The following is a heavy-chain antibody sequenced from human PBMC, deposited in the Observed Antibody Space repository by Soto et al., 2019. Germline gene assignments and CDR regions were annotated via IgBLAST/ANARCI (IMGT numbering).Heavy chain of an antibody. J-gene: IGHJ6*03. CDR3: ARDAAAKDYYYYYMDV. D-gene: IGHD2-2*01. CDR2: IWYDGSNK. Sequence: GGSLRLSCAASGFTFSSYGMHWVRQAPGKGLEWVAVIWYDGSNKYYADSVKGRFTISRDNSKNTLYLQMNSLRAEDTAVYYCARDAAAKDYYYYYMDVWGKGTTVTVSS. V-gene: IGHV3-33*01. CDR1: GFTFSSYG.